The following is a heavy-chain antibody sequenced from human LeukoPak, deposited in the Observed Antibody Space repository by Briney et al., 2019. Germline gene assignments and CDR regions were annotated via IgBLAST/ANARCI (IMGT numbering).Heavy chain of an antibody. CDR3: AKPVVPAARLFDF. CDR2: ITGSGGRT. J-gene: IGHJ4*02. V-gene: IGHV3-23*01. Sequence: PGGSLRLSCAASGFTFSSYAMNWVRQAPGKGLEWVSAITGSGGRTYYADSVKGRFTISRDNSKNTLYLQMNSLRVEDAAAYYCAKPVVPAARLFDFWGQGTLVTVPS. CDR1: GFTFSSYA. D-gene: IGHD2-2*01.